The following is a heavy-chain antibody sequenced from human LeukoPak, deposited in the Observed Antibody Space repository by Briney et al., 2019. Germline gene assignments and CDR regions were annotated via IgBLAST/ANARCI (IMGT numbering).Heavy chain of an antibody. CDR1: GGSFSGYH. CDR2: INDRGHT. Sequence: SETQSLTCAVHGGSFSGYHWNWIRQSPGKGLEWIGEINDRGHTNYNPSLESRITISVDTSKKQFSLNLSSVTAADTAVYYCARDPTTVVTTPYYFDFWGQGTLVTVSS. CDR3: ARDPTTVVTTPYYFDF. J-gene: IGHJ4*02. D-gene: IGHD4-23*01. V-gene: IGHV4-34*01.